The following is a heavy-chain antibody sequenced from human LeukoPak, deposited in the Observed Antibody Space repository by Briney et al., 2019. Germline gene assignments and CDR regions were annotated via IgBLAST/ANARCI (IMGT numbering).Heavy chain of an antibody. J-gene: IGHJ4*02. CDR3: ARGRWAMYYFDY. Sequence: PSETLSLTCAVYGGSFSGYYWSWIRQPPGKGLEWIGEINHSGSTNYNPSLKSRVTISVDTSKNQFSLKLSSVTAADTAVYYCARGRWAMYYFDYWGQGTLVTVSS. D-gene: IGHD2-2*01. V-gene: IGHV4-34*01. CDR2: INHSGST. CDR1: GGSFSGYY.